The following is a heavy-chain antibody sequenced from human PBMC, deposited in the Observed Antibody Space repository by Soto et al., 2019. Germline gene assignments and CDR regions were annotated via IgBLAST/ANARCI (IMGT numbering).Heavy chain of an antibody. J-gene: IGHJ4*02. Sequence: SETLSLTCSVTGYCISSRGFYWTWIRQHPGKGLEWIGNIYFSGNTYYNSALKSRVTMSVDTSNNQFSLDLRSVTAADTAVYYCARAVNDYGSYSDYWGQGPLVTVSS. V-gene: IGHV4-31*03. CDR2: IYFSGNT. CDR1: GYCISSRGFY. D-gene: IGHD4-17*01. CDR3: ARAVNDYGSYSDY.